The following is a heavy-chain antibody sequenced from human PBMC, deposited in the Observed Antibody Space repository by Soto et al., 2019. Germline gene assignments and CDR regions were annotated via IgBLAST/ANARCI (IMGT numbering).Heavy chain of an antibody. V-gene: IGHV4-59*08. CDR1: GGSLSSYY. CDR3: ARLGSGWYIDY. Sequence: QSQTLSLTCTVSGGSLSSYYWSWIRQPPWKGLEWIGYIYYSGSTNYNPSLKSRFTISLDTSKNHFSLKRTSVTAADTAVYDCARLGSGWYIDYWGQGTLVTVSS. CDR2: IYYSGST. D-gene: IGHD6-19*01. J-gene: IGHJ4*02.